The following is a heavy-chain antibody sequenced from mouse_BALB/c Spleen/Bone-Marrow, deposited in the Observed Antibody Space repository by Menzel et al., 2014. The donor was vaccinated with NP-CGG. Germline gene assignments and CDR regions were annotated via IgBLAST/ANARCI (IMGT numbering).Heavy chain of an antibody. V-gene: IGHV14-3*02. CDR1: GFNVKDTY. Sequence: EVQLQQSGAELVKPGASVKLSCTASGFNVKDTYMHWVKQRPEQGLEWIGRIDPANGNTKYDPKFQGKATITADTSSNTAYLQLSSLTSEDTAVYYCARWEYYAMDYWGQGTSVTVSS. J-gene: IGHJ4*01. CDR2: IDPANGNT. CDR3: ARWEYYAMDY. D-gene: IGHD4-1*01.